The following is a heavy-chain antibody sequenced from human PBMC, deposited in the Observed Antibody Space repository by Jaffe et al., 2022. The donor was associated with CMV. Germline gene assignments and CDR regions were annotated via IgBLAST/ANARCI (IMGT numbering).Heavy chain of an antibody. Sequence: EVQLVESGGGLVQPGRSLRLSCAASGFTFDDYAMHWVRQAPGKGLEWVSGISWNSGSIGYADSVKGRFTISRDNAKNSLYLQMNSLRAEDTALYYCAKDINGYSYGLGGYDILTVGYSGVYGMDVWGQGTTVTVSS. CDR3: AKDINGYSYGLGGYDILTVGYSGVYGMDV. CDR2: ISWNSGSI. D-gene: IGHD3-9*01. J-gene: IGHJ6*02. V-gene: IGHV3-9*01. CDR1: GFTFDDYA.